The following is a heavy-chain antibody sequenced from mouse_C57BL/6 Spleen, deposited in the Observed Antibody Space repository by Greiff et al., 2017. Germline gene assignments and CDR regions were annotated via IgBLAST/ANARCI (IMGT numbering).Heavy chain of an antibody. CDR3: AREWDVGY. D-gene: IGHD4-1*01. J-gene: IGHJ2*01. V-gene: IGHV5-17*01. CDR2: ISSGSSTI. CDR1: GFTFSDYG. Sequence: EVQVVESGGGLVKPGGSLKLSCAASGFTFSDYGMHWVRQAPEKGLEWVAYISSGSSTIYYADTVQGRFTISRDNAKNTLFLQMTSLRSEDTAMYYCAREWDVGYWGQGTTLTVSS.